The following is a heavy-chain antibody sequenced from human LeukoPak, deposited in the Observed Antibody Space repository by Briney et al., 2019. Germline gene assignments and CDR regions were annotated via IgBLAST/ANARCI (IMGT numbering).Heavy chain of an antibody. CDR1: GFTFTTYA. CDR2: ISATGGST. CDR3: AKRGDHFYMDV. V-gene: IGHV3-23*01. D-gene: IGHD2-21*02. Sequence: GSLILSCSASGFTFTTYAMSWVRQAPGKGLEWVSTISATGGSTYYADSVKGRFTISRDNSKNTLYLQMNSLRAEDTAVYYCAKRGDHFYMDVWGKGTTVTVSS. J-gene: IGHJ6*03.